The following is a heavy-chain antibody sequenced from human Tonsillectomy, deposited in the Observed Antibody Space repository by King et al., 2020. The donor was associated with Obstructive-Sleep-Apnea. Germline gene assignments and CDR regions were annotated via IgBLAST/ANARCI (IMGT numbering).Heavy chain of an antibody. J-gene: IGHJ6*02. CDR1: GFTFSSYA. Sequence: VQLVESGGGLVQPGGSLRLSCAASGFTFSSYAMSWVRQAPGKGLEWVSTISGSGGSTYYADSVKGRFTISRDNSKNTLYLQMNSLRADDTAVYYCAKGVRNWNDMPYYYGMDVWGQGTTVIVSS. D-gene: IGHD1-1*01. CDR2: ISGSGGST. CDR3: AKGVRNWNDMPYYYGMDV. V-gene: IGHV3-23*04.